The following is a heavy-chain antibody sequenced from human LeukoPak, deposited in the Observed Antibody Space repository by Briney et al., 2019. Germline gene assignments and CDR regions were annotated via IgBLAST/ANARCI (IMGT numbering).Heavy chain of an antibody. CDR2: ISYDGSNK. D-gene: IGHD5-12*01. J-gene: IGHJ4*02. Sequence: GGSLRLSCAASGFTFSSYAMRWVRQAPGKGLEWVAVISYDGSNKYYADSVKGRFTISRDNSKNTLYLQMNSLRAEDTAVYYCARDSTSGYDYEDYWGQGTLVTVSS. CDR1: GFTFSSYA. V-gene: IGHV3-30-3*01. CDR3: ARDSTSGYDYEDY.